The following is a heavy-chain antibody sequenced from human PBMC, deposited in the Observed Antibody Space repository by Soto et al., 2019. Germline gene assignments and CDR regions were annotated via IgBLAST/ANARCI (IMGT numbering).Heavy chain of an antibody. D-gene: IGHD6-13*01. CDR2: ISYDGTTK. CDR3: ARRIARGLGYYYGLDV. J-gene: IGHJ6*02. Sequence: QVQLVESGGGVVQPGRSLRLSCAASGFTFSTYAVHWVRQAPGKGLEWVAVISYDGTTKYYADSVKGRFTISRDNSKNTLNLQMNSLRAADTAVYYCARRIARGLGYYYGLDVWGQGTTVTVSS. CDR1: GFTFSTYA. V-gene: IGHV3-30-3*01.